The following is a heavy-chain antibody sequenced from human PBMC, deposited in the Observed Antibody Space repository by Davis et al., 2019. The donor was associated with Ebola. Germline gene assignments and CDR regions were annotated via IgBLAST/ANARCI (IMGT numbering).Heavy chain of an antibody. CDR1: AGTFCSYA. CDR3: ARAAPATVTYSKYTPALLYYGIDV. J-gene: IGHJ6*02. D-gene: IGHD4-11*01. V-gene: IGHV1-69*06. Sequence: AASSKVFCYASAGTFCSYAISWVRQAPGQGLEWMGGIIPIFGTANYAPNFQGRVTITAAKSTSTAYMELSSLRSEDTAVYYCARAAPATVTYSKYTPALLYYGIDVWGQGTTVTVSS. CDR2: IIPIFGTA.